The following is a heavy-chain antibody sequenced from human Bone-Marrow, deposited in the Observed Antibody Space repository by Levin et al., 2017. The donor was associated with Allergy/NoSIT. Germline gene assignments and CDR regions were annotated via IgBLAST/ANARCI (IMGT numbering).Heavy chain of an antibody. CDR1: GFTFRHYT. V-gene: IGHV3-48*02. D-gene: IGHD3-22*01. Sequence: GASVKVSCAASGFTFRHYTMNWVRQAPGKGLEWVSCITSSGDSTYYADSVKGRFTISRDNDKNSLYLQLNRLRDEDTAMYYCASDPARGYYDSSGYSGDHWGQGTLVTVSS. CDR3: ASDPARGYYDSSGYSGDH. CDR2: ITSSGDST. J-gene: IGHJ4*02.